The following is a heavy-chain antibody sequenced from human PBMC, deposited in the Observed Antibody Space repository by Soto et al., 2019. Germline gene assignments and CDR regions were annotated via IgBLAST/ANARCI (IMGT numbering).Heavy chain of an antibody. CDR3: ARNAAAAESYFDS. CDR1: GGSIISSNW. CDR2: IFHSGST. J-gene: IGHJ4*02. V-gene: IGHV4-4*02. D-gene: IGHD6-13*01. Sequence: QVQLQESGPGLVKPSGTLSLTCAVSGGSIISSNWWSWVRQPPGKGLEWIGEIFHSGSTNYNPSLKSRVTISLDRPKSQVSLTLSTVTAAHPAVYFCARNAAAAESYFDSWGQGTLVTVSS.